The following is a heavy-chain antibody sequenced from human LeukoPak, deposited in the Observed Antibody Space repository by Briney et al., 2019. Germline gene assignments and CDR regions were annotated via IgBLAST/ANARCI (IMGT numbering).Heavy chain of an antibody. D-gene: IGHD2-2*02. V-gene: IGHV1-46*01. CDR2: INPSGGST. CDR3: ARGGASQYCSSTSCYTYYYYYMDV. Sequence: ASVKVSCKASGYTFTSYYMHWVRQAPGQGLEWMGIINPSGGSTSYAQKFQGRVTITRNTSISTAYMELSSLRSEDTAVYYCARGGASQYCSSTSCYTYYYYYMDVWGKGTTVTVSS. J-gene: IGHJ6*03. CDR1: GYTFTSYY.